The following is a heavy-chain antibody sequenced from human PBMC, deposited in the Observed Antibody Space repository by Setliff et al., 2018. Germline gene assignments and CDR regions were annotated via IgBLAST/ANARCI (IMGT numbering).Heavy chain of an antibody. J-gene: IGHJ4*02. CDR1: GGTFISYA. CDR3: ARVSWEWLLPDY. V-gene: IGHV1-69*05. D-gene: IGHD3-3*01. Sequence: SVKVSCKASGGTFISYAISWVRQAPGQGLQWMGGIIPIFGTANYAQKFQGRVTITTDESTSTAYMELSSLRSEDTAVYYCARVSWEWLLPDYWGQGTLVTVSS. CDR2: IIPIFGTA.